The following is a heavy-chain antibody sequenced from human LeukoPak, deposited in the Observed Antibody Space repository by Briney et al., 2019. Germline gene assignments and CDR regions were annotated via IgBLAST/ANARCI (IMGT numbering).Heavy chain of an antibody. CDR1: GYTFTSYD. V-gene: IGHV1-8*01. Sequence: GASVKVSCKASGYTFTSYDINWLRQATGQGLEWMGWMNPNSGNTGYAQKFQGRVTMTRNTSISTAYMELSSLRSEDTAVYYCARGVRTIFGVVTTDYYMDVWGKGTTVTVSS. J-gene: IGHJ6*03. CDR3: ARGVRTIFGVVTTDYYMDV. CDR2: MNPNSGNT. D-gene: IGHD3-3*01.